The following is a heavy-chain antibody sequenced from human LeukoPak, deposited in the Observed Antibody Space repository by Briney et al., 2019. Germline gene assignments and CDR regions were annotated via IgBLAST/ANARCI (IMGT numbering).Heavy chain of an antibody. V-gene: IGHV3-30-3*01. CDR1: GFTFSSYA. CDR3: ARAYYYYGMDV. CDR2: ISYDGSNK. Sequence: PGGSLRLSCAASGFTFSSYAMHWVRQAPGKGLEWVAVISYDGSNKYYADSVKGRFTISRDNSKDTLYLQMNSLRAEDTAVYYCARAYYYYGMDVWGQGTTVTVSS. J-gene: IGHJ6*02.